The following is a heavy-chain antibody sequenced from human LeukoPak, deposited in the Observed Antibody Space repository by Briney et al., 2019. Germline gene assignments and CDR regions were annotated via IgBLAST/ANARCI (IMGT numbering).Heavy chain of an antibody. J-gene: IGHJ4*02. V-gene: IGHV4-39*01. CDR2: IYYSGGT. CDR1: GGPISSTTYH. D-gene: IGHD3-9*01. Sequence: PSETLSLTCSVSGGPISSTTYHWGWIRLPPGKGLEYIGNIYYSGGTYYNPSLKSRVTLSVDTSRNQFSLKLTSLTVADTAVYYCARGRRTDYDILTGSFDYWGQGILVTVSS. CDR3: ARGRRTDYDILTGSFDY.